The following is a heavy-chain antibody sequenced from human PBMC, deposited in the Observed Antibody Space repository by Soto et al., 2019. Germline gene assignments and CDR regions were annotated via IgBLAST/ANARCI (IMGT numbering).Heavy chain of an antibody. Sequence: QVELVQSGAEVKKPGASVKVSCKASGYTFTSYGISWVRQAPGQGLEWMGWISAYNGNTNYAQKLQGRVTMTTDTSTSTAYMELRSLRSDDTAVYYCARDSSSWNPQDYYYGMDVWGQGTTVTVSS. J-gene: IGHJ6*02. D-gene: IGHD6-13*01. V-gene: IGHV1-18*01. CDR1: GYTFTSYG. CDR2: ISAYNGNT. CDR3: ARDSSSWNPQDYYYGMDV.